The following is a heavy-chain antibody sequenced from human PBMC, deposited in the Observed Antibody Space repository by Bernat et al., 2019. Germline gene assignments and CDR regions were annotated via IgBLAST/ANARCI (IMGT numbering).Heavy chain of an antibody. Sequence: EVQLVESGGGVIQPGGSLRLSCAPSGFIFHAYVMHWVRQAPGMGLEWVSRISHDSGATSYADSVKGRFTISRDNSKNSLYLQMNSLRVEDTALYYCVRDNTNWAFDYWGRGTLVTVSS. V-gene: IGHV3-43*02. CDR1: GFIFHAYV. D-gene: IGHD7-27*01. J-gene: IGHJ4*02. CDR2: ISHDSGAT. CDR3: VRDNTNWAFDY.